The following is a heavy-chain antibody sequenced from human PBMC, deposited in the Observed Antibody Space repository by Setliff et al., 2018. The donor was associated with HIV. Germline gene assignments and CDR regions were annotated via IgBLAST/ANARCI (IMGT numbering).Heavy chain of an antibody. V-gene: IGHV4-4*09. CDR1: GGSISSYY. CDR3: ASGLSFDDPGGFDY. CDR2: IYTSGST. D-gene: IGHD3-10*01. J-gene: IGHJ4*02. Sequence: PSETLSLTCTVSGGSISSYYWSWLRQPAGKGLEWIGYIYTSGSTNYNPSLKSRVTISVDTSKNQFSLKLGSVTAADTAVYYCASGLSFDDPGGFDYWGQGTLVTVSS.